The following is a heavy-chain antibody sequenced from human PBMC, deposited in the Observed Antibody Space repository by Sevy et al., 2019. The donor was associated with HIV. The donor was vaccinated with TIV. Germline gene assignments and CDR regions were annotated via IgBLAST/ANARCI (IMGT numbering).Heavy chain of an antibody. CDR2: IYADGST. D-gene: IGHD3-22*01. Sequence: GGSLRLSCAASGLTVSSNYMTWVRQAPGKGLEWVSTIYADGSTYYVESVKDRFTIARDNSKNTLYLQMFSLRAEDTAVYYCARDGYYDASGYYYYYYGLDVWGQGTTVTVSS. CDR1: GLTVSSNY. CDR3: ARDGYYDASGYYYYYYGLDV. V-gene: IGHV3-66*01. J-gene: IGHJ6*02.